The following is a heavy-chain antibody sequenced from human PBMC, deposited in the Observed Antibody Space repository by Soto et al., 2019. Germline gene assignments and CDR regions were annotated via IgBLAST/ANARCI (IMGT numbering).Heavy chain of an antibody. D-gene: IGHD6-13*01. Sequence: DLVILSWTTAGSTMSRYDRHSGLKAPGQRLEWMGWINAGNGNTKYSQKFQGRVTITRDTSASTAYMELSSLRFEDTAVYYCARKAAGGGMDVWGQGNTVSVS. J-gene: IGHJ6*02. CDR3: ARKAAGGGMDV. V-gene: IGHV1-3*01. CDR1: GSTMSRYD. CDR2: INAGNGNT.